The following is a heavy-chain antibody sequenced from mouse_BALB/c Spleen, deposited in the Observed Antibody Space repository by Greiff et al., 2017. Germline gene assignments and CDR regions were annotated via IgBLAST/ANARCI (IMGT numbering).Heavy chain of an antibody. CDR3: AREGDYYAMDY. CDR2: ISYSGST. Sequence: QQSGPGLVKPSQSLSLTCTVTGYSITSDYAWNWIRQFPGNKLEWMGYISYSGSTSYNPSLKSRISITRDTSKNQFFLQLNSVTTEDTATYYCAREGDYYAMDYWGQGTSVTVSS. J-gene: IGHJ4*01. CDR1: GYSITSDYA. V-gene: IGHV3-2*02.